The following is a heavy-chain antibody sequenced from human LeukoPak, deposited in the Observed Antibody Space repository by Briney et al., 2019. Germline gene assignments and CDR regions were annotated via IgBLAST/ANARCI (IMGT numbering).Heavy chain of an antibody. D-gene: IGHD2-15*01. CDR1: GGSFSGYY. CDR2: INHRGST. Sequence: SETLSLTCAVYGGSFSGYYWSWIRQPPGKGLEWIGEINHRGSTNYNPSLKSRVTISVDTSKNQFSLKLSSVTAADTAVYYCARGPIGDIVVVVAATQYYFDYWGQGTLVTVSS. CDR3: ARGPIGDIVVVVAATQYYFDY. J-gene: IGHJ4*02. V-gene: IGHV4-34*01.